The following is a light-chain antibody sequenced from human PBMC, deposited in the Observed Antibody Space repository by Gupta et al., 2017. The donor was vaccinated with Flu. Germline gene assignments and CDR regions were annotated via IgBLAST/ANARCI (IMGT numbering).Light chain of an antibody. Sequence: DIIMSQSPDTLYVSPGEFGTLSCRSSQSVGGKLAWYQQKPGQAPRRLIYDESPRATGGPGRLNRGGSGVECTITITVLKSEECEMYSCDKYANWYPGPLTFGPRTKV. CDR2: DES. CDR3: DKYANWYPGPLT. J-gene: IGKJ3*01. CDR1: QSVGGK. V-gene: IGKV3-15*01.